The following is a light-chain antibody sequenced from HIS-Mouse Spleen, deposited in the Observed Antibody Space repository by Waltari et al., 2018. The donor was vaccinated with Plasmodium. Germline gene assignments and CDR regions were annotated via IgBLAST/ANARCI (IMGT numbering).Light chain of an antibody. CDR1: QSISSY. CDR3: QQSYSTWT. V-gene: IGKV1-39*01. Sequence: DIQMTQSPSPLSASVGDRVTITCRARQSISSYLNWYQQKPGKAPKLLIYAASSLQSGVPSRFSGSGSGTDFTLSISSRQPEDFATYYCQQSYSTWTFGQGTKVEIK. J-gene: IGKJ1*01. CDR2: AAS.